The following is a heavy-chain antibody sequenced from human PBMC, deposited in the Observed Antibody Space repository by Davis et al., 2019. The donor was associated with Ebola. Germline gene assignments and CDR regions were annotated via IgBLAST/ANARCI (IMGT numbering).Heavy chain of an antibody. Sequence: HTGGSLRLSCAASGFTFSDQWMHWVRQAPGKGLVWVSRLNGDASIITYTDSVKGRFTIFRDNTKDTLYLQMNSLRAEDTAVYYCARDIRIVVAPAAPDVWGQGTTVTVSS. V-gene: IGHV3-74*01. CDR1: GFTFSDQW. CDR3: ARDIRIVVAPAAPDV. CDR2: LNGDASII. J-gene: IGHJ6*02. D-gene: IGHD2-2*01.